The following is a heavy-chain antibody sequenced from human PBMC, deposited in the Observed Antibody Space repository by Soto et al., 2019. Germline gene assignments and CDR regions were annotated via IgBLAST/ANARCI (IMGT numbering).Heavy chain of an antibody. D-gene: IGHD3-10*01. CDR3: AKGLRRLLRTQYYYGLDV. J-gene: IGHJ6*02. Sequence: EVQLLESGGGLVQPGGSLRLSCAASGFTFSPYAMSWVRQAPGKGLEWVSSISGSGGSTHYADYVKGRFTVSRDNSKRALSLQMSSLREEDTATYYCAKGLRRLLRTQYYYGLDVWGRGTTVTVSS. CDR2: ISGSGGST. V-gene: IGHV3-23*01. CDR1: GFTFSPYA.